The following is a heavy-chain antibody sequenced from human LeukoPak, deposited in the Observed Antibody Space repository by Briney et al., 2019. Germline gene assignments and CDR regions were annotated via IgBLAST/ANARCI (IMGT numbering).Heavy chain of an antibody. D-gene: IGHD4-17*01. V-gene: IGHV3-30*02. CDR1: GFTFSTYG. J-gene: IGHJ4*02. CDR2: IRYDGSNK. CDR3: AKDHYYGDYADY. Sequence: GGSLRLSCAASGFTFSTYGMHWVRQVPGKGLEWVAFIRYDGSNKYYADSVKGRFTISRDNSKNTLYLQMNSLRAEDTAVHYCAKDHYYGDYADYWGQGTLVTVSS.